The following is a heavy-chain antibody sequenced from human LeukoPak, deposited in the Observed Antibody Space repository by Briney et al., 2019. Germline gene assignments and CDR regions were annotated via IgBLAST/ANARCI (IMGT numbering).Heavy chain of an antibody. V-gene: IGHV3-30*02. Sequence: GGSLRLSCAASGFTFSSYGMHWVRQAPGKGLEWVAFIRYDGSNKYYADSVKGRFTISRDNSKNTLYLQMNSLRAEDTAVYYCAKDSGYWGSSGWYYFDYWGQGTLVTVSS. CDR1: GFTFSSYG. D-gene: IGHD6-19*01. CDR3: AKDSGYWGSSGWYYFDY. J-gene: IGHJ4*02. CDR2: IRYDGSNK.